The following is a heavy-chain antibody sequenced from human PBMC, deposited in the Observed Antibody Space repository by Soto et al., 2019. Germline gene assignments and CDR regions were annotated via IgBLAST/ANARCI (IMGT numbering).Heavy chain of an antibody. J-gene: IGHJ4*02. D-gene: IGHD6-6*01. Sequence: ASLKVSCKVSEYTLTELSMHWVRQAPGKGLEWMGGFDPEDGETIYAQKLQGRVTMTTDTSTSTAYMELRSLRSDDTAVYYCAREGQLGYWGQGTPVTVSS. CDR3: AREGQLGY. CDR1: EYTLTELS. V-gene: IGHV1-24*01. CDR2: FDPEDGET.